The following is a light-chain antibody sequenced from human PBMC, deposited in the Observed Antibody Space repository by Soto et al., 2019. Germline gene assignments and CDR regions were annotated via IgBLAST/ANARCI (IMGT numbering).Light chain of an antibody. CDR1: SSDVGGYNY. V-gene: IGLV2-14*01. CDR3: SSYTSSRTLYV. CDR2: DVS. J-gene: IGLJ1*01. Sequence: QAVLTRPASVSGSPGQSITISCTGTSSDVGGYNYVSWYQQHPGKAPKLMIYDVSNRPSGVSNRFSGSKSGNTASLTISGLQAEDEADYYCSSYTSSRTLYVFGTRTKVTVL.